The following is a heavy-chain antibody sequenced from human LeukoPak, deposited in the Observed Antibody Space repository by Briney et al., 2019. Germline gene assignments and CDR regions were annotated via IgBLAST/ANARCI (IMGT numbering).Heavy chain of an antibody. D-gene: IGHD2-15*01. J-gene: IGHJ4*02. Sequence: ASVKVSCKASGYTFTSYDINWVRQATGQGLEWVGWMNPNSGNTGYAQKFQGRVTMTRNTSISTAYMELSSLRSEDTAVYYCARAHCSGGSCSFDYWGQGTLVTVSS. V-gene: IGHV1-8*01. CDR1: GYTFTSYD. CDR3: ARAHCSGGSCSFDY. CDR2: MNPNSGNT.